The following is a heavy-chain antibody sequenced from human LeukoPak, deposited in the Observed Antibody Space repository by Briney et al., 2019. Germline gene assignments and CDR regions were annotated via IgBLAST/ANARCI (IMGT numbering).Heavy chain of an antibody. CDR3: ARDRDYYGSGSYGPLDY. CDR2: INPSGGST. V-gene: IGHV1-46*01. D-gene: IGHD3-10*01. J-gene: IGHJ4*02. Sequence: ASVKVSCKASGYIFTSFYMHWVRQAPGQGLEWMGIINPSGGSTSYSQKFQGRVTMARDTSTSTVFMELSSLRSEDTAVYYCARDRDYYGSGSYGPLDYWGQGTLVTVSS. CDR1: GYIFTSFY.